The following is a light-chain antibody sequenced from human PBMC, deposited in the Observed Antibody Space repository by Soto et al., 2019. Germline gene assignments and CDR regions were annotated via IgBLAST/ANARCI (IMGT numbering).Light chain of an antibody. Sequence: IQMTQSPSSLSASVGDRVTITCRASQSISTYVNWYQQKPGKAPKLLIYASSSLQSGVPSRFSGSGSGTHFTLTINSLQPEDFATYYCQQSFNTPRTFGPGTRVE. CDR1: QSISTY. V-gene: IGKV1-39*01. CDR2: ASS. CDR3: QQSFNTPRT. J-gene: IGKJ1*01.